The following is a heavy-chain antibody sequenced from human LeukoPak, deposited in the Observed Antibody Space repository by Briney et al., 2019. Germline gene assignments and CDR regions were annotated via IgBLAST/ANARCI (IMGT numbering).Heavy chain of an antibody. CDR3: ARPYDILAPNWFDP. Sequence: SGGSLRLSCAASGFTFSNYAMSWVRQAPGQGLEWVSAVSGSGGSSVYADSLKGRFTISRDNSKNMLYLQMNSLRAEDTAVYYCARPYDILAPNWFDPWGQGTLVTVSS. CDR1: GFTFSNYA. D-gene: IGHD3-9*01. J-gene: IGHJ5*02. V-gene: IGHV3-23*01. CDR2: VSGSGGSS.